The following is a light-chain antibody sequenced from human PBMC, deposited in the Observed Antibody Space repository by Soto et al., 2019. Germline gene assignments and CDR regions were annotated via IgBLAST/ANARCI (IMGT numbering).Light chain of an antibody. V-gene: IGKV4-1*01. Sequence: DIVMTQSPDSLAVSLGERATMNCKCSRSVLYKSNNKNHLAWYQQKPGQPPQLIIYWASTRESGVPERFSGSGSGTDFTLTISSXEAEDVAFYWCQQYFDVPFTFGGGTKVDIK. J-gene: IGKJ4*01. CDR1: RSVLYKSNNKNH. CDR3: QQYFDVPFT. CDR2: WAS.